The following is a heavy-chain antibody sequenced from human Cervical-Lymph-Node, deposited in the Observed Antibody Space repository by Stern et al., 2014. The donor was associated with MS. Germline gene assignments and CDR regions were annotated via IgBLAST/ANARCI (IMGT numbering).Heavy chain of an antibody. J-gene: IGHJ4*02. CDR3: ARDSSSWYAIDY. CDR1: GFTFSSYS. V-gene: IGHV3-21*01. Sequence: EVQLVESGGGLVKPGWSLRLSCAASGFTFSSYSMNCVRQAPGKGLEWVSSISSSSSYIYYADSVKGRFTIARDNAKNSLYLQMNSLRAEDTAVYYCARDSSSWYAIDYWGQGTLVTVSS. D-gene: IGHD6-13*01. CDR2: ISSSSSYI.